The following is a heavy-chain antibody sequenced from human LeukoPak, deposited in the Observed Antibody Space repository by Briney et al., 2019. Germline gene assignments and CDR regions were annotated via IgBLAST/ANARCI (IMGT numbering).Heavy chain of an antibody. CDR1: GGSISSYY. Sequence: SETLSLTCTVSGGSISSYYWSWIRQPAGKGLGWIGRIYTSGSTNYNPSLKSRVTMSVDTSKNQFSLKLSSVTAADTAVYYCAREATRGGMDVWGQGTTVTVSS. V-gene: IGHV4-4*07. J-gene: IGHJ6*02. CDR3: AREATRGGMDV. CDR2: IYTSGST.